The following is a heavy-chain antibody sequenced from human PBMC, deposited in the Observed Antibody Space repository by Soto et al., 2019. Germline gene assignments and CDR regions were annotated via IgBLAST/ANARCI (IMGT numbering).Heavy chain of an antibody. D-gene: IGHD2-21*02. V-gene: IGHV1-69*13. CDR1: GGTFSSYA. J-gene: IGHJ4*02. CDR2: IIPIFGTA. Sequence: GASVKVSCKASGGTFSSYAISWVRQAPGQGLEWMGGIIPIFGTANYAQKFQGRVTITADESTSTAYMELSSPRSEDTAVYYCARIVVVTAMGGYYFDYWGQGTLVTVSS. CDR3: ARIVVVTAMGGYYFDY.